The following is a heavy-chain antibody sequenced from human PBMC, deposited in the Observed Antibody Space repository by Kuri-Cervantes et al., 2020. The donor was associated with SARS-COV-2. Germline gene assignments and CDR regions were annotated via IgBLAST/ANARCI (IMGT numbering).Heavy chain of an antibody. J-gene: IGHJ4*02. CDR1: GGSVSSGSYY. D-gene: IGHD4-17*01. Sequence: SETLSLTCTVSGGSVSSGSYYWSWIRQPPGKGLEWIGYVSYGGSTNYNSSLKSRVTISAVTSKNQLSLKMSSVTAADTAVYYCVRSRATVTTFDYWGQGTLVTGSS. V-gene: IGHV4-61*01. CDR3: VRSRATVTTFDY. CDR2: VSYGGST.